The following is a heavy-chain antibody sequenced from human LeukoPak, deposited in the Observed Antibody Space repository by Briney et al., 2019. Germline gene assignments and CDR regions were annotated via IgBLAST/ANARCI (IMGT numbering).Heavy chain of an antibody. CDR3: TGAFRWLPWP. Sequence: GGTLRLSCAASGFTFSSYGMSWVRQAPGKGLEWVSAISGSGGSTYYADSVKGRFTISRDNSKNTLYLQMNSLKTEDTAVYYCTGAFRWLPWPWGQGTLVTVSS. D-gene: IGHD5-24*01. V-gene: IGHV3-23*01. CDR1: GFTFSSYG. CDR2: ISGSGGST. J-gene: IGHJ5*02.